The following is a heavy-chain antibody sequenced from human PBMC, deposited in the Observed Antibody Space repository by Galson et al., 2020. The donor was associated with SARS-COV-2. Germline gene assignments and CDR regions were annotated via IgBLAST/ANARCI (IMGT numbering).Heavy chain of an antibody. D-gene: IGHD6-6*01. Sequence: GGSLRLSCAASGFTFSSYGMHWVRQAPGKGLEWVAVIWYDGSNKYYADSVKGRFTISRDNSKNTLYLQMNSLRADDTAVYYCAKDREIRGIEYSSFMDVWCKGTTVTVSS. J-gene: IGHJ6*03. CDR1: GFTFSSYG. CDR2: IWYDGSNK. CDR3: AKDREIRGIEYSSFMDV. V-gene: IGHV3-33*06.